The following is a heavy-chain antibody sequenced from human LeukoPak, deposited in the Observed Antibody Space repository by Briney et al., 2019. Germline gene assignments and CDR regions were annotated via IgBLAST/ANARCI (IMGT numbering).Heavy chain of an antibody. D-gene: IGHD3-22*01. CDR3: AKDLNYDSSGYYAN. CDR1: GFIFSSDD. V-gene: IGHV3-30*02. CDR2: IQSNGRNK. J-gene: IGHJ4*02. Sequence: GGSLRLSCAASGFIFSSDDMHWVRQAPGKGLEWVAGIQSNGRNKYYVDSVKGRFAISRDNSKSTLYLQMNSLRAEDTAVYYCAKDLNYDSSGYYANWGQGTLVTVSS.